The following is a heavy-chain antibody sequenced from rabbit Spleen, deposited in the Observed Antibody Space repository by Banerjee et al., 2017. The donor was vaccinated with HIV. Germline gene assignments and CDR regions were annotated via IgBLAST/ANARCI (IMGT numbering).Heavy chain of an antibody. J-gene: IGHJ4*01. D-gene: IGHD1-1*01. CDR2: IDTGSSGFT. V-gene: IGHV1S40*01. CDR1: GVSFSSSSY. Sequence: QSLEESGGDLVKPGASLTLTCTASGVSFSSSSYMCWVRQAPGKGLEWIACIDTGSSGFTYFATWAKGRFTCSKTSSTTVTLQMTRLTAADTATYFCAREVGGDYSYSDLHLWGPGTLVTVS. CDR3: AREVGGDYSYSDLHL.